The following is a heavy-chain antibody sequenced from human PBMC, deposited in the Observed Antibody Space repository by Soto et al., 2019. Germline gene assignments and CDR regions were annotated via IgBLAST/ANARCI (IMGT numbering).Heavy chain of an antibody. J-gene: IGHJ4*02. CDR3: ATRIAQSIY. CDR1: GFTVNDYA. Sequence: PGGSLRLSCAASGFTVNDYAMSWVRQAPGKGLEWVSAISGSGKSNTFYADSVKGRFTISRDNSENTLYLQMNGLRADDSAVYYCATRIAQSIYWGQGTLVTVSS. D-gene: IGHD2-15*01. CDR2: ISGSGKSNT. V-gene: IGHV3-23*01.